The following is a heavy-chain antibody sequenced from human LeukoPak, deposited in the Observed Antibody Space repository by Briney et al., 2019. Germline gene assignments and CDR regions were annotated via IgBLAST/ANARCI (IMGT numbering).Heavy chain of an antibody. V-gene: IGHV1-8*01. CDR2: LNPNSGNT. D-gene: IGHD3-10*01. J-gene: IGHJ4*02. CDR3: AVGGWFGELAQNFDY. CDR1: GYNFTTYD. Sequence: ASVKVSCKASGYNFTTYDIYWVRQAPGQGLEWMGWLNPNSGNTEYAQKFQGRVTMTRNTSMGTAYMELSSLRYEDTAMYYCAVGGWFGELAQNFDYWGQGTLVTVSS.